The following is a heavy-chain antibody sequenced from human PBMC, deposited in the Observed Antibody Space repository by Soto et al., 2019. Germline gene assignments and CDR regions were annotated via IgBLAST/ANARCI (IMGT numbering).Heavy chain of an antibody. Sequence: GGSLRLSCEASGSTFTDYHMSWIRQAPGKGLEWVALISETGSHTAYAESVKGRFTISRDNARPSVFLQMNSLRSDDTAVYFCARSLRATSPLTFWGQGTPVTVPS. CDR2: ISETGSHT. CDR3: ARSLRATSPLTF. D-gene: IGHD7-27*01. CDR1: GSTFTDYH. J-gene: IGHJ4*02. V-gene: IGHV3-11*06.